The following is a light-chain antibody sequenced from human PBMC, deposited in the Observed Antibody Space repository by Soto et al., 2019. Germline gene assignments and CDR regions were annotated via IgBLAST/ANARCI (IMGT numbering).Light chain of an antibody. Sequence: EIVMTQSPATLSVSPGERATLSCRASQSVSSNLAWYQQKPGQAPRLLIYDASTRATGIPARFSGSGSGTKFTLTFSSLQSEDFAVYYCLQYNDWPRTFGQGTKV. CDR2: DAS. J-gene: IGKJ1*01. CDR1: QSVSSN. V-gene: IGKV3-15*01. CDR3: LQYNDWPRT.